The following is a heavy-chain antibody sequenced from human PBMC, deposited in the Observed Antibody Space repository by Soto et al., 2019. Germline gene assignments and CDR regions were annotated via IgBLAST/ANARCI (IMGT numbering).Heavy chain of an antibody. V-gene: IGHV3-33*01. Sequence: SGGSLRLSCAASGFTFSSYGMHWVRQAPGKGLEWVAVIWYDGSNKYYADSVKGRFTISRDNSKNTLYLQMNSLRAEDTAVYYCASNYDSSGPEYFQHWGQGTLVTVSS. D-gene: IGHD3-22*01. CDR2: IWYDGSNK. CDR3: ASNYDSSGPEYFQH. J-gene: IGHJ1*01. CDR1: GFTFSSYG.